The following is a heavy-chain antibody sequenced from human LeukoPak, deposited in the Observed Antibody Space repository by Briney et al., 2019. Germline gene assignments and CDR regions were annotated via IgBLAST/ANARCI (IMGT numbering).Heavy chain of an antibody. CDR3: VRDYDGDLDY. D-gene: IGHD4-23*01. J-gene: IGHJ4*02. CDR1: GFTFSHYW. Sequence: GGSLRLSCPASGFTFSHYWMAWVRQAPGKGPEWVANVKQDESSKFYADSVKGRFTISRDNAKNSLYLQMNGLRVEDTALYYCVRDYDGDLDYWGQGTLVTVSS. CDR2: VKQDESSK. V-gene: IGHV3-7*01.